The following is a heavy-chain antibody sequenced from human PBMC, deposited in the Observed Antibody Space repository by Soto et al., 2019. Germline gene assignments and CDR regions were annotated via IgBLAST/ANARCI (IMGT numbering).Heavy chain of an antibody. CDR2: IDPSDSYT. V-gene: IGHV5-10-1*01. Sequence: GESLKSSCKGSGYSFTSYWISWVRQMPGKGLEWMGRIDPSDSYTNYSPSFQGHVTLSADKSISTAYLQWSSLKASDTAMYYCARRGSGSTLDYWGQGTLVTVSS. D-gene: IGHD6-19*01. J-gene: IGHJ4*02. CDR1: GYSFTSYW. CDR3: ARRGSGSTLDY.